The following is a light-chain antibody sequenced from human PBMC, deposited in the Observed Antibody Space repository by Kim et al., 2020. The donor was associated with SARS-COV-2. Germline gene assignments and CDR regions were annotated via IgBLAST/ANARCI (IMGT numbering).Light chain of an antibody. CDR3: NSRDSSGNRV. Sequence: SSELTQDPAVSVALGQTVRITCQGDSLRSYYASWYQQKPGQAPVLVIYGKNNRPSGIPDRFSGSSSGNTVSLTITGAQAEDEADYYCNSRDSSGNRVFGTGTKVTVL. V-gene: IGLV3-19*01. CDR1: SLRSYY. J-gene: IGLJ1*01. CDR2: GKN.